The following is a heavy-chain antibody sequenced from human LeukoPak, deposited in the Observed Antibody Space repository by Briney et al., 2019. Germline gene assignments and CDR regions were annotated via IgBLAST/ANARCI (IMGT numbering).Heavy chain of an antibody. CDR3: ARDLGSDRTTVTYYFDY. Sequence: KPGGSLRLSCAASGFTFSSYSMNWVRQAPGKGLEWVSSISSSSSYIYYADSVKGRFTISRDNAKNSLYLQMNSLRAEDMAVYYCARDLGSDRTTVTYYFDYWGQGTLVTVSS. CDR2: ISSSSSYI. J-gene: IGHJ4*02. D-gene: IGHD4-17*01. CDR1: GFTFSSYS. V-gene: IGHV3-21*01.